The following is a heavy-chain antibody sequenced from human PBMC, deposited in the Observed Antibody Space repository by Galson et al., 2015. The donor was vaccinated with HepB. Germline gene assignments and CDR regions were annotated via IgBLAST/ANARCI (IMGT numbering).Heavy chain of an antibody. J-gene: IGHJ4*02. CDR1: GFTFSSYG. D-gene: IGHD2-2*01. CDR3: ARQGPFSSAMHDFDY. V-gene: IGHV3-33*08. CDR2: IWYDGSNK. Sequence: SLRLSCAASGFTFSSYGMHWVRQAPGKGLEWVAVIWYDGSNKYYADSVKGRFTISRDNSKNTLYLQMNSLRAEDTAVYYCARQGPFSSAMHDFDYWGQGTLVTVSS.